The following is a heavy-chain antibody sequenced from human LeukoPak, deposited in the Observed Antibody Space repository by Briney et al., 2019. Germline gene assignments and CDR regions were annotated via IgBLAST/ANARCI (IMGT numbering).Heavy chain of an antibody. CDR1: GYSLTTYY. J-gene: IGHJ5*02. CDR2: INPSGGST. CDR3: ASFLVSSGYYYSP. V-gene: IGHV1-46*01. Sequence: GASVKVSCKASGYSLTTYYMHWVRQAPGQGLEWMAIINPSGGSTNYAQKFQGRVTITADESTSTAYMELSSLRSEDTAVYYCASFLVSSGYYYSPWGQGTLVTVSS. D-gene: IGHD3-22*01.